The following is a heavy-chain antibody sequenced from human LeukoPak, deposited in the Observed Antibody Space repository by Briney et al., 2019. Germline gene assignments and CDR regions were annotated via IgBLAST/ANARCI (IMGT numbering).Heavy chain of an antibody. D-gene: IGHD3-10*01. J-gene: IGHJ6*02. Sequence: ASVKVSCKASGYTFTSYYMHWVRQAPGQGLEWMGIINPSGGSTSYAQKFQGRVTMTRDTSTSTVYMELSSLRSEDTAVYYCARGGVCYGSGSSYYYYGMDVWGQGTTVTVSS. CDR2: INPSGGST. CDR3: ARGGVCYGSGSSYYYYGMDV. V-gene: IGHV1-46*01. CDR1: GYTFTSYY.